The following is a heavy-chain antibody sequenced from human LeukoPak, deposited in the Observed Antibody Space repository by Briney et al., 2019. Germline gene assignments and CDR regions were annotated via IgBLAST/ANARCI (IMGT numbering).Heavy chain of an antibody. CDR1: GGSISSYY. J-gene: IGHJ4*02. V-gene: IGHV4-4*07. D-gene: IGHD2-21*01. CDR3: ARLVVKGSYYFDY. Sequence: SETLSLTCTVSGGSISSYYWSWIRQPAGKGLEWIGRIYTSGSTNYNPSLKSRVTMSVDTSKNQFSLQLNSVTPEDTAVYYCARLVVKGSYYFDYWGQGTLVTVSS. CDR2: IYTSGST.